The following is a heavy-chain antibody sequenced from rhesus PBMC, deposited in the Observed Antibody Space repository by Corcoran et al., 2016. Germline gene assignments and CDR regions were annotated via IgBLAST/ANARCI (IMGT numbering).Heavy chain of an antibody. CDR2: LSGGGTT. CDR1: GFTVRTDA. Sequence: EVQLVESGGGLAQPGGSLRLSWAASGFTVRTDAKHWVRQAPGKGLDWVSGLSGGGTTYYAYSVQGRFPISRDNSKNTLSLLMNSLSPEDTAVYYCAKVQQLTFDCWGQGVLVTVSS. V-gene: IGHV3-103*01. J-gene: IGHJ4*01. CDR3: AKVQQLTFDC. D-gene: IGHD6-13*01.